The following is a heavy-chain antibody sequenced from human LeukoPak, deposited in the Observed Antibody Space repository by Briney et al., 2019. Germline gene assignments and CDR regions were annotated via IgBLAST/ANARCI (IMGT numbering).Heavy chain of an antibody. CDR3: ARDLGYSSGWLQPVYYYYYYMDV. D-gene: IGHD6-19*01. V-gene: IGHV1-18*01. Sequence: ASVKVSCKASGYTFTSYGISWVRQAPGQGLEWMGWISAYNGNTNYAQKLQGRVTMTTDTSTSTAYMELRSLRSDDTAVYYCARDLGYSSGWLQPVYYYYYYMDVWGKGTTVTVSS. CDR2: ISAYNGNT. CDR1: GYTFTSYG. J-gene: IGHJ6*03.